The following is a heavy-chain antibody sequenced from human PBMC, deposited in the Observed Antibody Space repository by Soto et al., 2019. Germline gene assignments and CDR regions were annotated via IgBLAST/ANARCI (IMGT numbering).Heavy chain of an antibody. Sequence: GGSLRLSCAASGFTFKSYAMSWVRQAPGKGPEWVSSISGGGDSTDYADSVKGRFTISRDNSKNTQYLQMNSLRAEDTALYYCAKDIIPLASPNYYYYGMDVWGQGTTVTVSS. J-gene: IGHJ6*02. V-gene: IGHV3-23*01. D-gene: IGHD1-20*01. CDR1: GFTFKSYA. CDR3: AKDIIPLASPNYYYYGMDV. CDR2: ISGGGDST.